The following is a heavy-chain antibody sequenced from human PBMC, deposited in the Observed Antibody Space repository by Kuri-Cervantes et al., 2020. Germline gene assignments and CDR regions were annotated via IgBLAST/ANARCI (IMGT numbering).Heavy chain of an antibody. CDR3: ARDGRNYYDSSGYYFDYYGMDV. Sequence: ASVKVSCKASGYTFTSYDINWVRQATGQGLEWMGWMNPNSGNTGYAQKFQGRVTMTRNTSISTAYMELSSLRSDDTAVYYCARDGRNYYDSSGYYFDYYGMDVWGQGTTVTVSS. D-gene: IGHD3-22*01. V-gene: IGHV1-8*01. CDR1: GYTFTSYD. CDR2: MNPNSGNT. J-gene: IGHJ6*02.